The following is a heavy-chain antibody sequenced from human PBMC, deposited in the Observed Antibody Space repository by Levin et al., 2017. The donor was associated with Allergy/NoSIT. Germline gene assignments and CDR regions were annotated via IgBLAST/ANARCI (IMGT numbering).Heavy chain of an antibody. Sequence: GESLKISCAASGFTFSSYAMSWVRQAPGKGLEWVSAISGSGGSTYYADSVKGRFTISRDNSKNTLYLQMNSLRAEDTAVYYCAKDQEGSSGYYFEVGDYWGQGTLVTVSS. D-gene: IGHD3-22*01. V-gene: IGHV3-23*01. CDR3: AKDQEGSSGYYFEVGDY. CDR2: ISGSGGST. J-gene: IGHJ4*02. CDR1: GFTFSSYA.